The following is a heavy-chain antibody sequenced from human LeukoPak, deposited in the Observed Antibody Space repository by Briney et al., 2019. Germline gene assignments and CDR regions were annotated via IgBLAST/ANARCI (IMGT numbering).Heavy chain of an antibody. Sequence: GSLRLSCAASGFTFSYYAMTWVRQAPGKGLEWVSYISSSSSTIYYADSVKGRFTISRGNAKNSLYLQMNSLRAEDTAVYYCARNPIAARPHSPIDYWGQGTLVTVSS. CDR3: ARNPIAARPHSPIDY. V-gene: IGHV3-48*01. CDR2: ISSSSSTI. D-gene: IGHD6-6*01. J-gene: IGHJ4*02. CDR1: GFTFSYYA.